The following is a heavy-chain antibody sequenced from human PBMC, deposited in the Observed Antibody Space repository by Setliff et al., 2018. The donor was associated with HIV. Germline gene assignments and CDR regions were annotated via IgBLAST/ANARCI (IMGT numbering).Heavy chain of an antibody. D-gene: IGHD4-17*01. J-gene: IGHJ4*02. Sequence: PSETLSLTCTVSGGSISSHSWNWIRQPPGKGLEWIGSIYHSGSTYYNPSLKSRVTISVDTTKSQISLKLISVTAADTAVFYCVRVDYGDYDFDYWGQGTLVTVSS. CDR3: VRVDYGDYDFDY. V-gene: IGHV4-59*08. CDR1: GGSISSHS. CDR2: IYHSGST.